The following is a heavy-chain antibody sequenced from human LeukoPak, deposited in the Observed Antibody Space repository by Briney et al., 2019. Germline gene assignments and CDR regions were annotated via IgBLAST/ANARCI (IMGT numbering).Heavy chain of an antibody. D-gene: IGHD6-13*01. CDR2: FDAEDGET. CDR3: ATRESGEGSSGFHFDY. Sequence: ASVKVSSKVYGHTLTVLSMHWVRQAPGKGHEGGGGFDAEDGETIYAQKFQGRVTMTEDTSTDTAYMELSSLRSEDTAEYYRATRESGEGSSGFHFDYWGQGPLVTVSS. V-gene: IGHV1-24*01. CDR1: GHTLTVLS. J-gene: IGHJ4*02.